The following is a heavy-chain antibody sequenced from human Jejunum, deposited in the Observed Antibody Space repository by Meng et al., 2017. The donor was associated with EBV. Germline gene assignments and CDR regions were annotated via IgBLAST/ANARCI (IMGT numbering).Heavy chain of an antibody. CDR1: GYTFIDFA. CDR2: INTANGNP. D-gene: IGHD3-10*01. Sequence: QVQLVKSGSGLKKPGASSSLSCKASGYTFIDFAIIWVRQAPGQGREWMGWINTANGNPTYAQAFTGRFVFSLDTSVNTAFLQISDMKAEDSALYYCARYSGSYSLANWGQGTLVTVSS. CDR3: ARYSGSYSLAN. J-gene: IGHJ4*02. V-gene: IGHV7-4-1*02.